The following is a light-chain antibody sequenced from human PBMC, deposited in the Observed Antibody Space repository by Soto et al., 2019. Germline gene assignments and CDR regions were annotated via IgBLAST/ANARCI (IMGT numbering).Light chain of an antibody. J-gene: IGKJ1*01. Sequence: DIQMTQSPSSVSASVGDRVTITCRASEDIRTSLAWYQQTPGKAPQLLIYTTSNLQSGVPSRFSGSGFGTDFTLTISSLQPEDFATYYCQQAKNFPWTFGQVTKVDIK. V-gene: IGKV1-12*01. CDR3: QQAKNFPWT. CDR1: EDIRTS. CDR2: TTS.